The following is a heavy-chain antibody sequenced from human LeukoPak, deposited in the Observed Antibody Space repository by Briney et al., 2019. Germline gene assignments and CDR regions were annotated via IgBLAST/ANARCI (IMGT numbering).Heavy chain of an antibody. CDR1: GFTFSSYA. J-gene: IGHJ4*02. Sequence: GSLRLSCAASGFTFSSYAMSWVRQVPGKGLDWVSAISGGGGSRYYADSVEGRFTISRDNSKNTLSLQMNSLRAEDTAVYYCAKDLSSSPADWSRRPFDYWGQGTLVTVSS. CDR3: AKDLSSSPADWSRRPFDY. CDR2: ISGGGGSR. D-gene: IGHD6-6*01. V-gene: IGHV3-23*01.